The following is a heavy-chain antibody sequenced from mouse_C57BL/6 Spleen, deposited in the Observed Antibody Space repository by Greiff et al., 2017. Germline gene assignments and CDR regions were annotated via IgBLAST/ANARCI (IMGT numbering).Heavy chain of an antibody. CDR3: ARYYYGSSWGAMDY. J-gene: IGHJ4*01. Sequence: QVQLQQPGTELVKPGASVKLSCKASGYTFTSYWMHWVKQRPGQGLEWLGNINPSNGGTNYNEKFKSTATLTVDTSSSTAYMQLSSLTSEDSAVYDCARYYYGSSWGAMDYWGQGTSVTVSS. CDR2: INPSNGGT. D-gene: IGHD1-1*01. CDR1: GYTFTSYW. V-gene: IGHV1-53*01.